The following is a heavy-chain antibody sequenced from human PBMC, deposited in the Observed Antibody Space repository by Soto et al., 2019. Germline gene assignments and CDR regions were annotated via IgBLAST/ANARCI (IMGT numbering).Heavy chain of an antibody. CDR3: ARETLSDAIDI. Sequence: GGSLRLSCVASGFDFRSYEMNWVRQAPGKGLEWVSNIRANDESIYYADSVKGRVSVSRDNAKNSLFLEMNSLRVDDKALYYCARETLSDAIDIWGQGTMVNVSS. J-gene: IGHJ3*02. V-gene: IGHV3-48*03. CDR1: GFDFRSYE. CDR2: IRANDESI.